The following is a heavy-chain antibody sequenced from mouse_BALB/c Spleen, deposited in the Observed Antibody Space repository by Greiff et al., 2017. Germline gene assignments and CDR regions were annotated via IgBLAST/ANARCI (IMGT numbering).Heavy chain of an antibody. Sequence: EVHLVESGPSLVKPSQTLSLTCSVTGDSITSGYWNWIRKFPGNKLEYMGYISYSGSTYYNPSLKSRISITRDTSKNQYYLQLNSVTTEDTATYYCARWNYGTLYYFDYWGQGTTLTVSS. D-gene: IGHD2-1*01. CDR1: GDSITSGY. CDR3: ARWNYGTLYYFDY. CDR2: ISYSGST. V-gene: IGHV3-8*02. J-gene: IGHJ2*01.